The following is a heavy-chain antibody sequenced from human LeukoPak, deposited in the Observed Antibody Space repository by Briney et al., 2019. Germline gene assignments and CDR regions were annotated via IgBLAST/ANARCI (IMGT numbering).Heavy chain of an antibody. CDR2: IYTSDSDT. V-gene: IGHV5-51*01. CDR1: AYPFTNSW. J-gene: IGHJ2*01. CDR3: ARQFVLKGASGC. D-gene: IGHD3-9*01. Sequence: GESLQISCQASAYPFTNSWIGWVRKLHGKGLEWMGIIYTSDSDTRYSPSFHGQGNISAGQSTRTPYLQSRSPTPSHTAIYYCARQFVLKGASGCWGRGTVVTVSS.